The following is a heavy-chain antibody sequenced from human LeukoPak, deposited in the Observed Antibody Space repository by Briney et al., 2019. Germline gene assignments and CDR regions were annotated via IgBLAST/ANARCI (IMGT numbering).Heavy chain of an antibody. V-gene: IGHV1-2*02. CDR1: GYTFTGYY. CDR2: INPNSGGT. D-gene: IGHD3-9*01. CDR3: ATPYYDIYYGMDV. J-gene: IGHJ6*02. Sequence: ASVKVSCKASGYTFTGYYMHWVRQAPGQGLEWMGWINPNSGGTNYAQKFQGRVTMTRDTSISTAYMELSRLRSDDTAVYYCATPYYDIYYGMDVWGQGATVTVSS.